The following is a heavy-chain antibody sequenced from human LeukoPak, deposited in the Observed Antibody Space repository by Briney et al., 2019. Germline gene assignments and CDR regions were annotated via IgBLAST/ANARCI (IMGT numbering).Heavy chain of an antibody. CDR2: INWNGGST. Sequence: GGSLRLSCAASGFTFDDYGMSWVRHAPGKGLEWVSGINWNGGSTGYADSVKGRFTISRDNAKNSLYLQMNSLRAEDTALYYCARSPVAAPYYYYYMDVWGKGTTVTVSS. D-gene: IGHD6-19*01. V-gene: IGHV3-20*04. CDR3: ARSPVAAPYYYYYMDV. CDR1: GFTFDDYG. J-gene: IGHJ6*03.